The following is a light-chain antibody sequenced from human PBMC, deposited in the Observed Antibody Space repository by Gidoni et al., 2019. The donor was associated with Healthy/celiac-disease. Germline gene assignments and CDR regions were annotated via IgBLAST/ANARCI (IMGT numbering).Light chain of an antibody. V-gene: IGKV4-1*01. Sequence: DIVLTQSPASLAVSLGDRATINCKSSQSVLYSSNNKNYLPWYPHKPRQPPKLPIYWASTRESGVPDRFRCSGTGTDFALTISIRRAEDVAVYYCQRYYSTPPGCSFGQGTKLEIK. J-gene: IGKJ2*04. CDR1: QSVLYSSNNKNY. CDR3: QRYYSTPPGCS. CDR2: WAS.